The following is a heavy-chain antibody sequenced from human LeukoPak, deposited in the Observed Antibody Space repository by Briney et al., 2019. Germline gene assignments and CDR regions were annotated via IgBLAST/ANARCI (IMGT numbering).Heavy chain of an antibody. J-gene: IGHJ4*02. CDR1: GGSLSSGDYY. D-gene: IGHD5-18*01. Sequence: PSQTLSLTCTVSGGSLSSGDYYWSWIRQPPGKGLEWIWYIYYSGSTYYNPSLKRPVTISVYTSKNQLALKLSSVTAGDTPVYYRARESRQLYPPYYFDYWGQGTLVTVSS. CDR2: IYYSGST. CDR3: ARESRQLYPPYYFDY. V-gene: IGHV4-30-4*08.